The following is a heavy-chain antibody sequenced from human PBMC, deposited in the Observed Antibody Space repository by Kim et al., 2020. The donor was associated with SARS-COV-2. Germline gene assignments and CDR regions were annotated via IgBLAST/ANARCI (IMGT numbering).Heavy chain of an antibody. V-gene: IGHV5-51*01. CDR1: GYSFASYW. J-gene: IGHJ3*02. Sequence: GESLKISCKGSGYSFASYWIGWVRQMPGKGLEWMGFIYPGDSDTRYSPSFQGQVTISADKSISTAYLQWSSLKASDTAMYYCARHFTQKVVVDAFDIWGQGTMVTVSS. CDR2: IYPGDSDT. D-gene: IGHD3-22*01. CDR3: ARHFTQKVVVDAFDI.